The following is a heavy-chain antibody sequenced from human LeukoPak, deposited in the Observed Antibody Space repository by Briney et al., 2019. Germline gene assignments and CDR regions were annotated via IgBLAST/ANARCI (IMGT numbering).Heavy chain of an antibody. V-gene: IGHV4-34*01. CDR1: GGSLSGYY. CDR3: ARVPYCSGGSCNYYYYYGMDV. D-gene: IGHD2-15*01. Sequence: PETLSLTCAVYGGSLSGYYWSWIRQPPGKGLEWIGEINHTGSTNYNPSLKSRVTISVDTSKNQFSLKLSSVTAADTAVYYCARVPYCSGGSCNYYYYYGMDVWGQGTTVTVSS. J-gene: IGHJ6*02. CDR2: INHTGST.